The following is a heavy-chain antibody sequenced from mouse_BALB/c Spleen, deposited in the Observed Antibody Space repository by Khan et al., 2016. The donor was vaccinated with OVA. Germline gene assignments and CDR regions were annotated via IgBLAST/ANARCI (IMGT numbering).Heavy chain of an antibody. D-gene: IGHD2-1*01. V-gene: IGHV1S81*02. CDR2: INPNNGDS. Sequence: QVQLKESGAELVKPGTSVKISCKASGYTFTSYYMYWVKQRPGQGLEWIGGINPNNGDSNFNEKFKSKATLTVDNSSSTAYMHLGILTSEDAAFYYCARSGYGNPFAYWGQGTLVTVSA. CDR3: ARSGYGNPFAY. J-gene: IGHJ3*01. CDR1: GYTFTSYY.